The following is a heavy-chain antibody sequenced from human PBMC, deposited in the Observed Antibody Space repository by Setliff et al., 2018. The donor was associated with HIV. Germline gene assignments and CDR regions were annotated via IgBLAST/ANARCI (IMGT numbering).Heavy chain of an antibody. Sequence: GESLKISCAALGFTFSSYAMSXVRQAPGKGLEWVSAISGRGGSTYYADSVXXRFTISRDNSKNTLDLQMNSLRAEDTAVYYCANQRRATDYWGQGXXVXVS. CDR3: ANQRRATDY. CDR2: ISGRGGST. J-gene: IGHJ4*02. D-gene: IGHD5-12*01. CDR1: GFTFSSYA. V-gene: IGHV3-23*01.